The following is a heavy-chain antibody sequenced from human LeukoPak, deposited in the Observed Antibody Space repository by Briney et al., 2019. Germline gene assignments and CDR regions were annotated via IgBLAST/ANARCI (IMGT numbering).Heavy chain of an antibody. J-gene: IGHJ6*02. CDR3: ARTLAAAKGDYYYGMDV. CDR1: GGSISSYY. CDR2: IYTSGST. Sequence: SETLSLTCTVSGGSISSYYWSWIRQPAGKGLELIGRIYTSGSTNYNPSLKSRVTMSVDTSKNQFSLKLSSVTAVDTAVYYCARTLAAAKGDYYYGMDVWGQGTTVTVSS. V-gene: IGHV4-4*07. D-gene: IGHD6-13*01.